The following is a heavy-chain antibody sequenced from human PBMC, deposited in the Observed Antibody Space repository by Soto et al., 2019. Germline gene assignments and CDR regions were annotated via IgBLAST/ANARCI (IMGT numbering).Heavy chain of an antibody. CDR3: ARGSGIAVAGTGYYYYGMDV. V-gene: IGHV4-34*01. Sequence: SETLSLTCAVYGGSFSGYYWSRIRQPPGKGLEWIGEINHSGSTNYNPSLKSRVTISVDTSKNQFSLKLSSVTAADTAVYYCARGSGIAVAGTGYYYYGMDVWGQGTTVTVS. D-gene: IGHD6-19*01. J-gene: IGHJ6*02. CDR1: GGSFSGYY. CDR2: INHSGST.